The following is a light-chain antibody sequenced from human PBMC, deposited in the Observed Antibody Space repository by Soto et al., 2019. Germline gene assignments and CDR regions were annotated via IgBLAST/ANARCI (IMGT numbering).Light chain of an antibody. J-gene: IGKJ1*01. V-gene: IGKV3-15*01. CDR1: QSVSSN. CDR2: DAS. CDR3: PRYNDWPRT. Sequence: EIVMTQSPVTLFVSPGERATLSCRASQSVSSNLAGYQQKPGQAPRLLIYDASTRATGIPVRFSGSGSGTESTLTISSLQSEDLAVYYCPRYNDWPRTFGQGPKVQI.